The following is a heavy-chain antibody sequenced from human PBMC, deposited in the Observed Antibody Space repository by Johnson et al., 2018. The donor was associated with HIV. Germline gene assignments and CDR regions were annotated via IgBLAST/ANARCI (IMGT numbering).Heavy chain of an antibody. D-gene: IGHD2-21*01. CDR3: ARGGAVYKYCGGGSGVRYPCDV. V-gene: IGHV3-30*04. Sequence: QVQLVESGGGVVQPGRSLRLSCAASGFTFSSYAMHWVRQAPGKGLEWVAVISSDGSSKQYADSVKDRLTFSRDNSKNTLYLQVNNLRAEDTALSFCARGGAVYKYCGGGSGVRYPCDVWGRGTMVIVS. CDR1: GFTFSSYA. J-gene: IGHJ3*01. CDR2: ISSDGSSK.